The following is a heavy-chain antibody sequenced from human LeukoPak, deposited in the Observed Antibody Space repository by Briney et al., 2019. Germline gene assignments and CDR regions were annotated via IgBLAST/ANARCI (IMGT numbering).Heavy chain of an antibody. CDR3: ARALGYSYGNRAKFDY. J-gene: IGHJ4*02. V-gene: IGHV1-2*02. CDR1: GYTFSGYY. Sequence: ASVKVSCKASGYTFSGYYMHWVRQAPGQGLEWMGWINPKSGGTNEAQKFHDRVTMTRDTSIRTAYMEVSRLRSDDTAVYYCARALGYSYGNRAKFDYWGQGTLVTVSS. D-gene: IGHD5-18*01. CDR2: INPKSGGT.